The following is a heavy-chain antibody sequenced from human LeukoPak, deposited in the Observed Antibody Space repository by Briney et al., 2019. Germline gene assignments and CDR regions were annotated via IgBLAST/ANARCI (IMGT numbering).Heavy chain of an antibody. CDR3: ARDVYYYGSGMGY. D-gene: IGHD3-10*01. J-gene: IGHJ4*02. Sequence: QPGGSLRLSCAASGFTLSSYWMHWVRQVPGKGLVWVSRINSDGSSTTYADSVKGRFTISRDNAKNTLYLQMNSLRAEDTAVYYCARDVYYYGSGMGYWGQGTLVTVSS. CDR1: GFTLSSYW. CDR2: INSDGSST. V-gene: IGHV3-74*01.